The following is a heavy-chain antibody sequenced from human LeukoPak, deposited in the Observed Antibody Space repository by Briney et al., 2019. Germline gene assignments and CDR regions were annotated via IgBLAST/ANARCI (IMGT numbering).Heavy chain of an antibody. CDR1: GFTFSSYS. V-gene: IGHV3-7*01. J-gene: IGHJ4*02. Sequence: GGSLRLSCAASGFTFSSYSMNWVRQAPGKGLEWVANIKQDGSEKYYVDSVKGRFTISRDNAKNSLYLQMNSLRAEDTAVYYCARDDDYYDSSGYYYDYFDYWGQGTLVTVSS. CDR3: ARDDDYYDSSGYYYDYFDY. D-gene: IGHD3-22*01. CDR2: IKQDGSEK.